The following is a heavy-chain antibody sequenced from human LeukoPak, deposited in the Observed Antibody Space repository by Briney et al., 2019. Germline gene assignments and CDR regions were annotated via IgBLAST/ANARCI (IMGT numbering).Heavy chain of an antibody. CDR2: ISSSSSYI. V-gene: IGHV3-21*01. Sequence: PGGSRRLSWAASGFTFSSYSMNWVRQAPGKGLEWVSSISSSSSYIYYADSVKGRFTVFRDNSKNTVFLQMNNLRHEDTALYYCATRDFDFWGQGTLVTVSS. J-gene: IGHJ4*02. CDR3: ATRDFDF. CDR1: GFTFSSYS.